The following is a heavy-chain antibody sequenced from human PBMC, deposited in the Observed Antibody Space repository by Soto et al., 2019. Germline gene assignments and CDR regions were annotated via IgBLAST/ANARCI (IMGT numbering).Heavy chain of an antibody. Sequence: GGSLRLSCAASGFTFSSYAMCWVRQAPGKGLEWVSAISGSGGSTYYADSVKGRFTISRDNSKNTLYLQMNSLRAEDTAVYYCAREIVPAAISSYYFDYWGQGTLVTVSA. D-gene: IGHD2-2*01. CDR1: GFTFSSYA. V-gene: IGHV3-23*01. CDR2: ISGSGGST. J-gene: IGHJ4*02. CDR3: AREIVPAAISSYYFDY.